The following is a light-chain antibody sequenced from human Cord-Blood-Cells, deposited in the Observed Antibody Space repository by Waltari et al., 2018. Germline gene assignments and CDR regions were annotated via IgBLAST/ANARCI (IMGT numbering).Light chain of an antibody. V-gene: IGKV3-11*01. CDR3: QRRSNWPPT. Sequence: EIVLTQSPATLSLSPGERATLTCRASQSVSSYLAWYQQKPGQAPRHLIYDASNRATGIPARFSGSGSGTDFTLTISSLEPEDFAVYYCQRRSNWPPTFGPGTKVDIK. CDR1: QSVSSY. CDR2: DAS. J-gene: IGKJ3*01.